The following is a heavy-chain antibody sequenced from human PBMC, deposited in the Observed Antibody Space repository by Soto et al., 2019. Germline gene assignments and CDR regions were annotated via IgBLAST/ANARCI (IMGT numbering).Heavy chain of an antibody. CDR3: YDNYIDC. CDR2: IYYSGNT. CDR1: GGSISNTRYY. D-gene: IGHD5-12*01. V-gene: IGHV4-39*01. J-gene: IGHJ4*02. Sequence: PSETLSLTCTVSGGSISNTRYYWGWIRQPPGKGLEWIGSIYYSGNTDYNPSLKSRVTISVDTSKNQFSLEIEDTAVYYCSRSGGYDNYIDCWGQGTLVTVSS.